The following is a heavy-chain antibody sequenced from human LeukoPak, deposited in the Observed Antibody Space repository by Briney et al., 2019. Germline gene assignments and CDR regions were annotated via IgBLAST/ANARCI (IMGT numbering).Heavy chain of an antibody. D-gene: IGHD3-22*01. Sequence: GGSLRLSCAASGFTVSSNYMSWVRQAPGKGLEWVSVIYSGGSTYYADSVKGRFTISRDNSKNTLYLQMNSLRAEDTAVYYCARDAGYYYDSSGYSPDAFDIWGQGTMVTVSS. CDR1: GFTVSSNY. CDR3: ARDAGYYYDSSGYSPDAFDI. V-gene: IGHV3-53*01. J-gene: IGHJ3*02. CDR2: IYSGGST.